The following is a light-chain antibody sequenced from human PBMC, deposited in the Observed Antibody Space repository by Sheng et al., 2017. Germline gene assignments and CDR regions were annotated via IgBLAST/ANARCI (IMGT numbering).Light chain of an antibody. CDR2: GNS. Sequence: QPVLTQPPSVSGAPGQRVTISCTGSSSNIGAGYDVHWYQQLPGTAPKLLIFGNSNRPSGVPDRFSGSKSGTSASLAITGLRSEDEADYHCAAWDDSLSGLVFGGGTKLTVL. CDR3: AAWDDSLSGLV. CDR1: SSNIGAGYD. J-gene: IGLJ2*01. V-gene: IGLV1-40*01.